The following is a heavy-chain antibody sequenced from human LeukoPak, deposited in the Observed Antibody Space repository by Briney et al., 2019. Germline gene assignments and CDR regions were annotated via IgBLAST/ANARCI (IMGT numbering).Heavy chain of an antibody. J-gene: IGHJ3*02. CDR2: ISSSSSYI. D-gene: IGHD2-15*01. CDR1: GFTFSSYS. V-gene: IGHV3-21*01. CDR3: ARPGYCSGGSCYDNDAFDI. Sequence: GGSLRLSCAASGFTFSSYSMIWVRQAPGKGLEWVSSISSSSSYIYYADSVKGRFTISRDNAKNSLYLQMNSLRAEDTAVYYCARPGYCSGGSCYDNDAFDIWGQGTMVTVSS.